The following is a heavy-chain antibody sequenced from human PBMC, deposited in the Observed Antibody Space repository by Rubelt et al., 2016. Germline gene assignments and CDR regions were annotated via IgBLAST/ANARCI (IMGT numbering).Heavy chain of an antibody. CDR3: ARDKIAVAGTKYFDL. D-gene: IGHD6-19*01. CDR2: IYYSGST. Sequence: QVQLQESGPGLVKPSETLSLTCTVSGGSISSYYWSWIRQPPGKGLEWIGYIYYSGSTYYNPFLKSRVTISVDTSKNQFALKLSSVTAADTAVYYCARDKIAVAGTKYFDLWGRGTLVTVSS. V-gene: IGHV4-59*12. J-gene: IGHJ2*01. CDR1: GGSISSYY.